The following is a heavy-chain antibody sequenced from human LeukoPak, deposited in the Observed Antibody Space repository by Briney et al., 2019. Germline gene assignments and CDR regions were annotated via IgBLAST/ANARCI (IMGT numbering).Heavy chain of an antibody. CDR1: GYRFSSYH. CDR2: FYAGGTTL. Sequence: ASVKVSCNPSGYRFSSYHIHWLRQAPGQGPEWMGVFYAGGTTLINAQKFQGRVTMTRDTSTGTVYMELSSLRYGDTAVYYCAREPPSAHFFDYWGQGTLVSVSS. J-gene: IGHJ4*02. CDR3: AREPPSAHFFDY. V-gene: IGHV1-46*01.